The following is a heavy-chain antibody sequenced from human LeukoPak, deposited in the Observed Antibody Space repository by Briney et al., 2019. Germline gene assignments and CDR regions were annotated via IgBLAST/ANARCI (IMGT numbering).Heavy chain of an antibody. V-gene: IGHV3-74*01. CDR3: ARRAPTRYFDY. D-gene: IGHD5-24*01. CDR2: INNGGSTT. CDR1: GFTFSSYW. Sequence: GGSLRLSCAASGFTFSSYWMHWVRQAPGKGRVWVSAINNGGSTTAYADSVKGRFTISRDNAKNTLYLQMNSLRAEDTAMYYCARRAPTRYFDYWGQGTLVTVSS. J-gene: IGHJ4*02.